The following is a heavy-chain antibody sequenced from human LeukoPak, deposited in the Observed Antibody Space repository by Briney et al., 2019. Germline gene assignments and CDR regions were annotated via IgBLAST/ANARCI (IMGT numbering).Heavy chain of an antibody. CDR2: ISSSSSAT. J-gene: IGHJ4*02. D-gene: IGHD1-26*01. V-gene: IGHV3-48*04. Sequence: GGSLRLSCAASGFTFSSYSMNWVRQAPGKGLEWVSYISSSSSATYYADSVKGRFTISRDNAKSSLYLQMNSLRAEDTAVYYCARVIGSYGDSAYWGQGTLVTVSP. CDR3: ARVIGSYGDSAY. CDR1: GFTFSSYS.